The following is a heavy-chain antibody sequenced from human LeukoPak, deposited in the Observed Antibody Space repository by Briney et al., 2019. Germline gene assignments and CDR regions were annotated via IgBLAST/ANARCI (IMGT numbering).Heavy chain of an antibody. J-gene: IGHJ4*02. CDR1: GFTFSDYY. V-gene: IGHV3-11*06. D-gene: IGHD3-22*01. CDR2: ISSSSSYT. CDR3: GRQYYYDSSGYYYPFDY. Sequence: GGSLRLSCAASGFTFSDYYMSWIRQAPGKGLEWVSYISSSSSYTNYADSVKGRFTISRDNAKNTLYLQMNSLRAEDTAVYYCGRQYYYDSSGYYYPFDYWGQGTLVTVSS.